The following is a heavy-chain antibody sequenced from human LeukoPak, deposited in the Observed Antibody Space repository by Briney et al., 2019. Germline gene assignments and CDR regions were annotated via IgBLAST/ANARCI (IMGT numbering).Heavy chain of an antibody. J-gene: IGHJ3*02. Sequence: PSQTLSPTCAVYGATFSAYYWTWIRQPPGTGMEWVGDIDESGNTNYNPSLKSRVSISVERSKNQFSLNLTSVTAADKAVYYCARTPHYYDSSGRKIAFDIWGPGTKVTVSS. CDR1: GATFSAYY. CDR3: ARTPHYYDSSGRKIAFDI. V-gene: IGHV4-34*01. D-gene: IGHD3-22*01. CDR2: IDESGNT.